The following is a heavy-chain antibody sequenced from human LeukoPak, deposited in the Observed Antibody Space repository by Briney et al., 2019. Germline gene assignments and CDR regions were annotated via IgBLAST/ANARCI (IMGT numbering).Heavy chain of an antibody. J-gene: IGHJ4*02. V-gene: IGHV3-23*01. D-gene: IGHD6-13*01. CDR2: ISGSGGGT. CDR3: ATRGAYSSSWSLHY. CDR1: GFIFSSYA. Sequence: GGSLRLSCAASGFIFSSYAMSGVRQAPGKGLAWVSAISGSGGGTYYADSVKGRFTISRDNSKNTLYLQMNSLRAEDTAVYYCATRGAYSSSWSLHYWGQGTLVTVSS.